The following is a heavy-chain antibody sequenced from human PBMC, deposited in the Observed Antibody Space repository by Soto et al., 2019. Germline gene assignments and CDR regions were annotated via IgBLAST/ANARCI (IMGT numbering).Heavy chain of an antibody. CDR3: ARYAGSSWFDS. V-gene: IGHV4-59*01. CDR2: INYNGRT. Sequence: QVQLQESGPGLVKPSETLSLTCTVSGGSISTYYWSWIRQPPGKGLEWIGYINYNGRTNYNPSLKSRVTMSLDTSKNQFSLKLRSVTAADTALFYCARYAGSSWFDSWGQGTLVTVSS. D-gene: IGHD2-2*01. CDR1: GGSISTYY. J-gene: IGHJ5*01.